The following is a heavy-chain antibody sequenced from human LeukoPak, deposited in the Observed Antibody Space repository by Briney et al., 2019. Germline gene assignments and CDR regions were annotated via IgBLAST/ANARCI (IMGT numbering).Heavy chain of an antibody. CDR1: SYTFTRYG. CDR3: ARGLAKYYYDSSGYYGDFDY. J-gene: IGHJ4*02. V-gene: IGHV1-18*01. D-gene: IGHD3-22*01. Sequence: GASVKVSCKASSYTFTRYGISWVRQAPGQGLEWMGWISGYNGNTNYAQKFQGRVSMTADTSTSTAYMELRSLRSDDTAVYYCARGLAKYYYDSSGYYGDFDYWGQGTLVTVSS. CDR2: ISGYNGNT.